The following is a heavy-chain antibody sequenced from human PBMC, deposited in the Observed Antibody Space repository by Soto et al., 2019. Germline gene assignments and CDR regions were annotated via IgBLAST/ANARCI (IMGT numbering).Heavy chain of an antibody. V-gene: IGHV1-69*06. J-gene: IGHJ6*02. Sequence: ASVKVSCKASVGTFSSYAISWVRQAPGQGLEWMGGIIPIFGTANYAQKFQGRVKITADKSTSTAYMELSSLRSEDTAVYYCARDRGYSNYPSYYYYYYGMDVWGQGTTVTVSS. CDR1: VGTFSSYA. CDR2: IIPIFGTA. D-gene: IGHD4-4*01. CDR3: ARDRGYSNYPSYYYYYYGMDV.